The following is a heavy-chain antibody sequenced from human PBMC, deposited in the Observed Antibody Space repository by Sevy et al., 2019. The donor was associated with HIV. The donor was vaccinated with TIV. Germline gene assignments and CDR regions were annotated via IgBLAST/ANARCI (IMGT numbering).Heavy chain of an antibody. D-gene: IGHD2-8*02. V-gene: IGHV4-34*01. CDR1: VDSFNGHY. J-gene: IGHJ4*03. CDR2: VDHTGNI. Sequence: SETLSLTCAVYVDSFNGHYWSWVRQVPGRGLEWIGEVDHTGNINYNPAFDNGLAISVNRPKNQFSLNLTSLTAADTAVYYCAGEPIDAPGRGYFDIWGHGNRVTVSS. CDR3: AGEPIDAPGRGYFDI.